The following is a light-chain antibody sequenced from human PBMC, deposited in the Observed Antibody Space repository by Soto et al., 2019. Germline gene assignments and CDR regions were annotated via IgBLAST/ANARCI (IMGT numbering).Light chain of an antibody. CDR3: QQYDNLPPI. V-gene: IGKV1-33*01. Sequence: DIQMTQSPSSLSASVGDRVTITCQASQDISNYLNWYQQKPGKATKLLIYDASNLETGVPSRFSGSGSGTDFTFTSSSLQPEDIATYYCQQYDNLPPIFGPGTKVDIK. CDR1: QDISNY. J-gene: IGKJ3*01. CDR2: DAS.